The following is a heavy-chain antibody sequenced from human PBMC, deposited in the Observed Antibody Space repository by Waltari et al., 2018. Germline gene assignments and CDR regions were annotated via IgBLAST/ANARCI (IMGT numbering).Heavy chain of an antibody. CDR1: GYTFTGYY. J-gene: IGHJ4*02. CDR3: ARELAARRWVKIDY. D-gene: IGHD6-6*01. Sequence: QVQLVQSGAEVKKPGASVKVSCKASGYTFTGYYMHWVRQAPGQGPEWMGRINPNSGGTNYAQKFQGRVTMTRDTSISTAYMELSRLRSDDTAVYYCARELAARRWVKIDYWGQGTLVTVSS. CDR2: INPNSGGT. V-gene: IGHV1-2*06.